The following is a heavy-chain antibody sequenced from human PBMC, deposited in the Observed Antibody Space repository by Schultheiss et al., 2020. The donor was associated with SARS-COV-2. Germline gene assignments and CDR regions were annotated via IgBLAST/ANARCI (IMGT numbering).Heavy chain of an antibody. J-gene: IGHJ5*02. D-gene: IGHD2-2*01. CDR1: GGSISSYY. CDR3: ARGGGGYQLTANWFDP. V-gene: IGHV4-59*08. Sequence: SETLSLTCTVSGGSISSYYWSWIRQPPGKGLEWIGYIYYSGSTNYNPSLKSRVTISVDTSKNQFSLNLSSVTAADTAVYYCARGGGGYQLTANWFDPWGQGTLVTVSS. CDR2: IYYSGST.